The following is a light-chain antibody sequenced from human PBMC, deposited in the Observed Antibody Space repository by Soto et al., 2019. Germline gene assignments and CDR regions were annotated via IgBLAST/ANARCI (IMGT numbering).Light chain of an antibody. CDR1: SSDVGGYNY. CDR2: EVS. J-gene: IGLJ1*01. CDR3: SSYTSSSTYV. Sequence: QSALTQPASVSGSPGKSITISCTGTSSDVGGYNYVSWYQHHPGTAPKLMIYEVSNRPSGVSNCFSGSKSCNTASLTISGLQAEDDADYYCSSYTSSSTYVFGTGTKLTVL. V-gene: IGLV2-14*01.